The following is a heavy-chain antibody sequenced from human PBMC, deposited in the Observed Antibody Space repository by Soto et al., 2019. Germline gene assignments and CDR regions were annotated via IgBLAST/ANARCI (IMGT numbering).Heavy chain of an antibody. Sequence: PGESLKISCAASGFTFSSYIMNWVRQAPGKGLEWVSSISSSSSYIYYADSVKGRFTISRDNAKNSLYLQMNSLRAEDTAVYYCASDYYYYYGMDVWGQGTTVTVSS. CDR1: GFTFSSYI. V-gene: IGHV3-21*01. J-gene: IGHJ6*02. CDR3: ASDYYYYYGMDV. CDR2: ISSSSSYI. D-gene: IGHD3-10*01.